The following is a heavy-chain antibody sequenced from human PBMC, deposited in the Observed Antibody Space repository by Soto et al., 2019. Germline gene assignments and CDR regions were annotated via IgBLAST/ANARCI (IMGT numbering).Heavy chain of an antibody. CDR1: GGSISTYY. Sequence: QVQLQESGPGLVKPSETLSLTCTVSGGSISTYYWNWIRQPAGKRPEWIGRIYISGSTNYNPSLRRRVAMSVDTSTDQFSLTLSSVTAADTAVYYCARGGRDGFDIWGQGTLVTVSS. CDR3: ARGGRDGFDI. V-gene: IGHV4-4*07. CDR2: IYISGST. J-gene: IGHJ3*02.